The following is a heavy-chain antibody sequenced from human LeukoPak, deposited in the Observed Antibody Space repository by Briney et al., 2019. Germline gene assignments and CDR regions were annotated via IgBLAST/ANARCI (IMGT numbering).Heavy chain of an antibody. Sequence: SETLSLTCAVYGGSFSGYYWSWIRQPPGKGLEWIGEINHSGSTNYNPSLKSRVTISVDTSKNQFSLKLSSVTAADTAVYYCARGPSEGSGGSQNYYYMDVWGKGTTVTVSS. CDR2: INHSGST. J-gene: IGHJ6*03. CDR1: GGSFSGYY. CDR3: ARGPSEGSGGSQNYYYMDV. V-gene: IGHV4-34*01. D-gene: IGHD2-15*01.